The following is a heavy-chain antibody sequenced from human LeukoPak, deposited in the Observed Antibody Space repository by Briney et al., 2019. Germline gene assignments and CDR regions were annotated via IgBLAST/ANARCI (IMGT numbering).Heavy chain of an antibody. Sequence: GGSLRLSCAASGFTFSSYGMHWVRQAPGKGLEWVAFILYDGNNEYYAASVKGRFTISRDNSKNTLYLQMNSLRAEDTAVYYCAKDFGSTFYYFHYWGQGTVVTVSS. D-gene: IGHD6-13*01. CDR3: AKDFGSTFYYFHY. J-gene: IGHJ4*02. V-gene: IGHV3-30*02. CDR2: ILYDGNNE. CDR1: GFTFSSYG.